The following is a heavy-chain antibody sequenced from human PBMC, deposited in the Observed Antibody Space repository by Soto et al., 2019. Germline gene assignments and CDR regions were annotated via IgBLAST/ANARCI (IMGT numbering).Heavy chain of an antibody. Sequence: EAQLVESGGGLVKPGGSLRLSCAASGFTFSNAWMNWVRQAPGKGLEWVGRIKSKTDGGTTDYAAPVNGRLTISRDDSKNTRKLQTSSLKTEATAVYYCTTTSRSGWSSWGQGALVTVSS. D-gene: IGHD6-19*01. J-gene: IGHJ4*02. CDR2: IKSKTDGGTT. CDR1: GFTFSNAW. V-gene: IGHV3-15*07. CDR3: TTTSRSGWSS.